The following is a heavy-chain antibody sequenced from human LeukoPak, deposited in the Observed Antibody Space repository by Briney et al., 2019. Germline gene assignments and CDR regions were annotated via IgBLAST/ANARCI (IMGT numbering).Heavy chain of an antibody. CDR3: AKHYDSSGYYFDY. CDR1: GFTFSNYA. D-gene: IGHD3-22*01. Sequence: GGSLRLSCAASGFTFSNYAMTWVRQALGKGLEWVSGIVGTGGSRYYADSVRGRFTISRDNSKNTLYLQMNSLRAEDTAVYYCAKHYDSSGYYFDYWGPGTLVTVSS. CDR2: IVGTGGSR. J-gene: IGHJ4*02. V-gene: IGHV3-23*01.